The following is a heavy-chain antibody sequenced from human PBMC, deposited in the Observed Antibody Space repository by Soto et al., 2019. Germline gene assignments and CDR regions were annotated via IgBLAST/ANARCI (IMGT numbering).Heavy chain of an antibody. CDR3: ARYKSNYYYGMDV. V-gene: IGHV4-59*01. CDR2: IYYSGIT. J-gene: IGHJ6*02. CDR1: GASISSYY. Sequence: QVQLQESGPGLVKPSETLSLTCTVSGASISSYYWCWIRQPPGKGLEWIGYIYYSGITNYNPSLKSRVTISVDTSKNQFSLKLSSVTAADTAVYYCARYKSNYYYGMDVWGQGTTVTVS. D-gene: IGHD1-20*01.